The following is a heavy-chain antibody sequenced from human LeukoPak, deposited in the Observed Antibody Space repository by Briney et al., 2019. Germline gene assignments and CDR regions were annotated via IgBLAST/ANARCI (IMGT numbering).Heavy chain of an antibody. Sequence: SETLSLTCDVSGGSISNTSWWSWVRQPPGQGLEWIGEVSLAGQTNYNPSLNGRVTMSLDESSNQLSLKLSSVTAADTAVYYCAREPDYDILTGNYYYYGMDVWGQGTTVTVSS. V-gene: IGHV4-4*02. CDR1: GGSISNTSW. J-gene: IGHJ6*02. CDR3: AREPDYDILTGNYYYYGMDV. D-gene: IGHD3-9*01. CDR2: VSLAGQT.